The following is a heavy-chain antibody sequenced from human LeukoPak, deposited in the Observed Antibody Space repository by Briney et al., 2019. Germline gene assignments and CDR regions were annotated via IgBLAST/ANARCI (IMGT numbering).Heavy chain of an antibody. CDR1: GGSFSGYY. D-gene: IGHD3-22*01. Sequence: SETLSLTCAVSGGSFSGYYWSWIRQPPGKGLEWIGEINHSGSTNYNPSLKSRVTISVDTSKTQFSLTLSSVTAADTAVYYCARVARDDGSGYYLNSFDYWGQGTLVTVSS. CDR2: INHSGST. J-gene: IGHJ4*02. CDR3: ARVARDDGSGYYLNSFDY. V-gene: IGHV4-34*01.